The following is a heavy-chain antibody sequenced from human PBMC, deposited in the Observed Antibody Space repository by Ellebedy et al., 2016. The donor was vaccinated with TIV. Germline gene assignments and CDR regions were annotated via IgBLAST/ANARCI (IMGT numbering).Heavy chain of an antibody. CDR3: ARGRIQRMDFVVVAADRKWYFDL. V-gene: IGHV4-34*01. D-gene: IGHD2-15*01. J-gene: IGHJ2*01. Sequence: PSETLSPTCAVPGGSSGGVYWSWNRQPPGKGLELIGEVHYSGRTNSSLSPKCRVPFSLDTSKNQFSLKLTSVTAADTAVYYCARGRIQRMDFVVVAADRKWYFDLWGRGTLVTVSS. CDR2: VHYSGRT. CDR1: GGSSGGVY.